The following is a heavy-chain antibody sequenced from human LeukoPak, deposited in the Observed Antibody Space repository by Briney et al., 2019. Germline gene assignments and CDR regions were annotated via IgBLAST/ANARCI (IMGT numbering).Heavy chain of an antibody. CDR2: IYSGGST. CDR3: ARDSTQYRYYYYGMDV. J-gene: IGHJ6*02. D-gene: IGHD2-2*02. V-gene: IGHV3-66*01. Sequence: TGGSLRLSCAASGFTVSSNYMSWVRQAPGKGLEWVSVIYSGGSTYYADSVKGRFTISRDNSKNTLYLQMNSLRAEDTAVYYCARDSTQYRYYYYGMDVWGQGTTVTVSS. CDR1: GFTVSSNY.